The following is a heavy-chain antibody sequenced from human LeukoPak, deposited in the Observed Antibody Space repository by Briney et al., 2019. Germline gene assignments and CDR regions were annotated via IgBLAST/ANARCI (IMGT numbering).Heavy chain of an antibody. J-gene: IGHJ4*02. CDR1: GYTFIDYY. CDR2: INPNSGTT. CDR3: AREWLSGYRYGPFDY. D-gene: IGHD5-18*01. V-gene: IGHV1-46*01. Sequence: ASVKVSCKASGYTFIDYYIHWVRQAPGQGLEWMGIINPNSGTTGYTQTFQDRVTMTRDASTSTVYMVLSSLRFEDTAVYYCAREWLSGYRYGPFDYWGQGTLATVSS.